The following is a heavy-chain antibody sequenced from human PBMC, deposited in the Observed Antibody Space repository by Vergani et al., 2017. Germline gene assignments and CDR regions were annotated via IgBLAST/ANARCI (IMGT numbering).Heavy chain of an antibody. CDR2: IWYDGSNK. V-gene: IGHV3-33*08. Sequence: QVQVVESGGGLVKPGGSLRLSCAASGFTFSDYYMSWIRRAPGKGLEWVAVIWYDGSNKYYADSVKGRFTISRDNSKNTLYLQMNSLRAEDTAVYYCAGGGGDTYYYYMDVWGKGTTVTVSS. J-gene: IGHJ6*03. CDR1: GFTFSDYY. D-gene: IGHD3-16*01. CDR3: AGGGGDTYYYYMDV.